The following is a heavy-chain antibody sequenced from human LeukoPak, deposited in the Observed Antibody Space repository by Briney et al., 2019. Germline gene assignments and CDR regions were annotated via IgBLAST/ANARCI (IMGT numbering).Heavy chain of an antibody. CDR1: GGSISTYY. CDR2: IYYSGST. J-gene: IGHJ4*02. D-gene: IGHD3-22*01. CDR3: ARERYYYDSSGPYYFDY. V-gene: IGHV4-59*12. Sequence: SETLSLTCTVSGGSISTYYWSWIRQPPGKGLDWIAYIYYSGSTNYNPSLRSRVTISLDRSKNQFSLKLSSVTAADTAVYYCARERYYYDSSGPYYFDYWGQGTLVTVSS.